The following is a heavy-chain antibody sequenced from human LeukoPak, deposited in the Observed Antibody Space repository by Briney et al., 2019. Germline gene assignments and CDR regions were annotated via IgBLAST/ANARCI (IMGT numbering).Heavy chain of an antibody. V-gene: IGHV3-30*02. D-gene: IGHD5-12*01. CDR2: IRYDGSNK. CDR1: GFTFSSYG. CDR3: VKGGFVDIVAPITGEVDYHYYYMDV. J-gene: IGHJ6*03. Sequence: PGGSLRLSCAASGFTFSSYGMYWVRQAPGKGLEWMAFIRYDGSNKYYADSVKGRITISRDNSKNTLYVQMNSLRVEDTAVYYCVKGGFVDIVAPITGEVDYHYYYMDVWGKGTTVTISS.